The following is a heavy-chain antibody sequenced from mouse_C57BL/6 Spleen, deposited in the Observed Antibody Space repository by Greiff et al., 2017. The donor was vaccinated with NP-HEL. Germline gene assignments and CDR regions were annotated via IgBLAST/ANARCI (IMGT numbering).Heavy chain of an antibody. D-gene: IGHD2-5*01. J-gene: IGHJ2*01. Sequence: EVMLVESEGGLVQPGSSMKLSCTASGFTFSDYYMAWVRQVPEKGLEWVANINYDGSSTYYLDSLKSRFIISRDNAKNILYLQMSSLKSEDTATYYCARGGSYYSNFYYFDYWGQGTTLTVSS. CDR3: ARGGSYYSNFYYFDY. V-gene: IGHV5-16*01. CDR1: GFTFSDYY. CDR2: INYDGSST.